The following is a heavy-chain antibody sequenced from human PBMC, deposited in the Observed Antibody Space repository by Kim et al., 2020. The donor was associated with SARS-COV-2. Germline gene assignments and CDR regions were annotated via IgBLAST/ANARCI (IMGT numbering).Heavy chain of an antibody. Sequence: SETLSLTCTVSGYSISSGYYWGWIRQPPGKGLEWIGSIYHSGSTYYNPSLKSRVTISVDTSKNQFSLKLSSVTAADTAVYYCARGSGVVVPASRFDPWGQGTLVTVSS. J-gene: IGHJ5*02. V-gene: IGHV4-38-2*02. D-gene: IGHD2-2*01. CDR1: GYSISSGYY. CDR2: IYHSGST. CDR3: ARGSGVVVPASRFDP.